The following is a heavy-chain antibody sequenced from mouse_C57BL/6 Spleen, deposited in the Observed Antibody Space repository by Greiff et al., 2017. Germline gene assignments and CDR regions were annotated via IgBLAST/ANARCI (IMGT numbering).Heavy chain of an antibody. J-gene: IGHJ4*01. CDR3: TRPPYYGSSYSYAMDD. Sequence: VQLQQSGAELVRPGASVTLSCKASGYTFTDYEMHWVKQTPVHGLEWIGAIDPETGGTAYNQKFKGKAILTADKSSSTAYMELRSLTSEDSAVYYCTRPPYYGSSYSYAMDDWGQGTSVTVSS. CDR2: IDPETGGT. V-gene: IGHV1-15*01. D-gene: IGHD1-1*01. CDR1: GYTFTDYE.